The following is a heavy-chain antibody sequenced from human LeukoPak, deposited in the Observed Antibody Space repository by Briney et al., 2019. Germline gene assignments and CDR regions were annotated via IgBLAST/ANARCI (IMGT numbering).Heavy chain of an antibody. CDR3: ARENGSGSYEFDY. D-gene: IGHD3-10*01. CDR1: GYTFTGYY. CDR2: INPNSGGT. V-gene: IGHV1-2*04. Sequence: GASVKVSCKASGYTFTGYYMHWVRQAPGQGLEWMGWINPNSGGTNYAQKFQGWVTMTRDTSISTAYMELSRLRSDDTAVYYCARENGSGSYEFDYWGQGTLVTASS. J-gene: IGHJ4*02.